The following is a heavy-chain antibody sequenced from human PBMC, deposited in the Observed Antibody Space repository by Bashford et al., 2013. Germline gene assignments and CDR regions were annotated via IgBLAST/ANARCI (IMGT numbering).Heavy chain of an antibody. Sequence: SETLSLTCAVSGGSISSSNWWTWVRQSPQKGLERIGEVHHSGSTNYHPSLKSRVTISVDKSKNQFSLKLTSVTAADTAVYYCARGDRYYYGMDVVGPRDHGHRLL. CDR1: GGSISSSNW. CDR3: ARGDRYYYGMDV. V-gene: IGHV4-4*02. J-gene: IGHJ6*02. CDR2: VHHSGST.